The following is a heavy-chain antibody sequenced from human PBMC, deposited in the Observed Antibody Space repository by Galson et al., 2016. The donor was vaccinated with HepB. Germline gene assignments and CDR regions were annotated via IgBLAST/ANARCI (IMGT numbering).Heavy chain of an antibody. Sequence: SLRLSCAASGFTVSSNYMSWVRQAPGKGLEWVSVIYSGGTTKYADSVKGRFTISRDNSKNTLYLQMNSLRAEDTAVYYCAKQPGLFYMDVWGKGTTVTVSS. V-gene: IGHV3-53*01. D-gene: IGHD1/OR15-1a*01. J-gene: IGHJ6*03. CDR1: GFTVSSNY. CDR3: AKQPGLFYMDV. CDR2: IYSGGTT.